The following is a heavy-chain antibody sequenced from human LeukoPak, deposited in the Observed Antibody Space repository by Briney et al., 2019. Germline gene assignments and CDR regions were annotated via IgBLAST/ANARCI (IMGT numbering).Heavy chain of an antibody. CDR3: AREVSYAFNF. V-gene: IGHV3-23*01. CDR1: GFTFSSYA. CDR2: ISGSGGST. J-gene: IGHJ3*01. D-gene: IGHD1-14*01. Sequence: SGGSLRLSCAASGFTFSSYAMSWVRQAPGKGLEWVSAISGSGGSTYYADSVKGRFTISRDNSKNTLCLQMNSLRAEDTAVYYCAREVSYAFNFWGQGTMVTVSS.